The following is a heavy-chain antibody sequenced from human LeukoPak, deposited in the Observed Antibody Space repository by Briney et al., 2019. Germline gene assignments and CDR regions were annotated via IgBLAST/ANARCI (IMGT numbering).Heavy chain of an antibody. CDR3: ARLDGELLVFDY. D-gene: IGHD1-26*01. Sequence: GASVKVSCKVSGYTLTELSMHWVRQAPGKGLEWMGGFDPEDGETIYAQKFQGRVTMTTDTSTSTAYMELRSLRSDDTAVYYCARLDGELLVFDYWGQGTLVAVSS. CDR1: GYTLTELS. J-gene: IGHJ4*02. CDR2: FDPEDGET. V-gene: IGHV1-24*01.